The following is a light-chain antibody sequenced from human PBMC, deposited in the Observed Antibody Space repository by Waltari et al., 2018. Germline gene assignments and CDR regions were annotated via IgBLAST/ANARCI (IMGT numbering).Light chain of an antibody. Sequence: DIQMTQSPSTLSASVGDRCTITCRASQSISSWLAWYQQKPGKAPKLLIYKASSLESGVPSRFSGSGSGTEFTLTITSLQPDDFATYYCQQYDNYSATFGQGTKVEI. J-gene: IGKJ1*01. CDR3: QQYDNYSAT. V-gene: IGKV1-5*03. CDR1: QSISSW. CDR2: KAS.